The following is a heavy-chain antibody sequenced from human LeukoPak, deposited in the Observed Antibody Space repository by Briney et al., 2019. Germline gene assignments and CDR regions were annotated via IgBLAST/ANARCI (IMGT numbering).Heavy chain of an antibody. CDR3: ARLGIAVAGRGFDY. CDR1: GFTFSSYA. Sequence: GGSLRLSCAASGFTFSSYAMSWVRQAPGKGLEWVSAISGSGGSTYYADSVKGRFTSSRDNSKNTLYLQMNSLRAEDTAVYYCARLGIAVAGRGFDYWGQGTLVTVSS. CDR2: ISGSGGST. J-gene: IGHJ4*02. V-gene: IGHV3-23*01. D-gene: IGHD6-19*01.